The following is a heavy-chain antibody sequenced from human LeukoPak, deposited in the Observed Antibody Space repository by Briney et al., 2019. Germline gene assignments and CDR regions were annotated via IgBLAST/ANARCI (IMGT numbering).Heavy chain of an antibody. V-gene: IGHV4-59*12. D-gene: IGHD3-3*01. CDR1: GGSINSYY. J-gene: IGHJ3*02. CDR3: ARARLRVTIFGVVILIPHFDI. Sequence: SETLSLTCTVSGGSINSYYWSWIRQPPGKGLECIGYIHYTGSTNYNPSLKSRVTISIDTSKNQFSLKLSSVIAADTAVYYCARARLRVTIFGVVILIPHFDIWGQGTMVTVSS. CDR2: IHYTGST.